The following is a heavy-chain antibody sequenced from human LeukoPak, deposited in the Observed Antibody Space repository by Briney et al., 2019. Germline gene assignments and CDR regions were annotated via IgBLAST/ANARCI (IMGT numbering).Heavy chain of an antibody. D-gene: IGHD3-10*01. CDR3: ARDFGSGVFDP. Sequence: PSVKVSCKASGDSFGTYGITWVRQALGQGLEWMGGFNPIFGSAQYAQKFQGRVTITMDVSARTVYMELSSLRSEDTTIYYCARDFGSGVFDPWGQGTLVTVSS. CDR2: FNPIFGSA. CDR1: GDSFGTYG. V-gene: IGHV1-69*05. J-gene: IGHJ5*02.